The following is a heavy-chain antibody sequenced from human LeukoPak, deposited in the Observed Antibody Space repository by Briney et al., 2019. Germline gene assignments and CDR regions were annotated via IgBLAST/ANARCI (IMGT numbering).Heavy chain of an antibody. V-gene: IGHV3-30*18. CDR3: AKTTVWYCSSSDCPGLDY. CDR2: ISYDGSNK. J-gene: IGHJ4*02. D-gene: IGHD2-2*01. CDR1: GFTFSWYG. Sequence: GGSLRLSCAASGFTFSWYGMHWVRQAPGKGLEWVAVISYDGSNKYYADSVKGRFTISRDISKNTLYLQMNSLRAEDTAVYYCAKTTVWYCSSSDCPGLDYWGQGTPVTVPS.